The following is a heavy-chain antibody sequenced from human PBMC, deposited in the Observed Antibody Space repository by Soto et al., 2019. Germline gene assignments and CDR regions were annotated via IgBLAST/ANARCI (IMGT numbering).Heavy chain of an antibody. CDR2: IYYSGST. CDR1: GGSISSYY. CDR3: AGSVYGEGIVYYYYYMDV. Sequence: SETLSITCTVSGGSISSYYWSWIRQPPGKGLEWSGYIYYSGSTNYNPSLKSRVTLSVDTSKNQFSLKLSSVTAADTAVYYCAGSVYGEGIVYYYYYMDVWGKGTTVTVSS. J-gene: IGHJ6*03. V-gene: IGHV4-59*08. D-gene: IGHD4-17*01.